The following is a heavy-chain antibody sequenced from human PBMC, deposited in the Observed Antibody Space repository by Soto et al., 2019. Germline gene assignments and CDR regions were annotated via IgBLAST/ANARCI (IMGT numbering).Heavy chain of an antibody. CDR2: IYYSGST. CDR1: GGSISSSSYY. V-gene: IGHV4-39*01. Sequence: SETLSLTCTVSGGSISSSSYYWGWIRQPPGKGLEWIGSIYYSGSTYYNPSLKSRVTISVDTSKNQFSLKLSSVTAADTAVYYCARPDVDIVVVPAAMPRGYYGMDVWGQGTTVTVSS. D-gene: IGHD2-2*03. J-gene: IGHJ6*02. CDR3: ARPDVDIVVVPAAMPRGYYGMDV.